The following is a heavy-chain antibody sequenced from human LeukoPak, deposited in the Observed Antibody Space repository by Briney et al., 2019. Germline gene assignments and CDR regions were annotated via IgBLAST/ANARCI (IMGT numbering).Heavy chain of an antibody. V-gene: IGHV3-11*01. Sequence: GGSLRLSCAASGFTFSDYYMSWIRQAPGKGLEWVSYISSSGSTIYYADAVKGRFTNSRDNAKNSLYLQMNSLRAEDTAVYYCARVADCSGGSCYAEYFDYWGQGTLVTVSS. CDR1: GFTFSDYY. CDR3: ARVADCSGGSCYAEYFDY. D-gene: IGHD2-15*01. CDR2: ISSSGSTI. J-gene: IGHJ4*02.